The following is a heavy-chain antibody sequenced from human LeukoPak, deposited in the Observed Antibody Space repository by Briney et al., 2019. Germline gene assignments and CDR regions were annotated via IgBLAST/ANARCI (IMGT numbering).Heavy chain of an antibody. J-gene: IGHJ4*02. Sequence: VGSPRLSCAASGFTFDDYGMSWVRQAPGKGLEWVSGINWNGGSTGYADSVKGRFTISRDNAKNSLYLQMNSLRAEDTALYYCARGTLKAAATDFDYWGQGTLVTVSS. CDR1: GFTFDDYG. D-gene: IGHD6-13*01. CDR2: INWNGGST. CDR3: ARGTLKAAATDFDY. V-gene: IGHV3-20*04.